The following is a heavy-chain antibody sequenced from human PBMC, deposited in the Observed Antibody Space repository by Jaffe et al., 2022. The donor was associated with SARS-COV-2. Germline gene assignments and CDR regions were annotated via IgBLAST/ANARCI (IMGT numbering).Heavy chain of an antibody. Sequence: EVQLVESGGGLVQPGGSLRLSCAASGFTFSSYWMSWVRQAPGKGLEWVANIKQDGSEKYYVDSVKGRFTISRDNAKNSLYLQMNSLRAEDTAVYYCAREGRIISSSWYPYYYGMDVWGQGTTVTVSS. CDR1: GFTFSSYW. V-gene: IGHV3-7*01. D-gene: IGHD6-13*01. CDR2: IKQDGSEK. J-gene: IGHJ6*02. CDR3: AREGRIISSSWYPYYYGMDV.